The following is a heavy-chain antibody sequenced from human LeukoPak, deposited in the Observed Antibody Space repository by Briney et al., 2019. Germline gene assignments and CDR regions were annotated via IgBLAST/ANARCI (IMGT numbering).Heavy chain of an antibody. CDR2: ISGSGGST. Sequence: GGSLRLSCAASGFTFSSYAMGWVRQAPGKGLEWVSGISGSGGSTYYADSVKGRFTISRDNSKNTLYLQMNSLRAEDTAVYYCAKESYGDYVSWFDPWGQGTLVTVSS. J-gene: IGHJ5*02. CDR3: AKESYGDYVSWFDP. V-gene: IGHV3-23*01. D-gene: IGHD4-17*01. CDR1: GFTFSSYA.